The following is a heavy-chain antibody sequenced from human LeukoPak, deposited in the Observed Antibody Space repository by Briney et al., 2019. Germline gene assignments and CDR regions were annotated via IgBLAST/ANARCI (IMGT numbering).Heavy chain of an antibody. V-gene: IGHV4-4*02. CDR2: IYHSGST. Sequence: SGTLSLTCAVSGGSISSSNWWSWVRQPPGKGLEWIGEIYHSGSTNYNPSLKSRVTISVDKSKNQFSLKLSSVTAADTAAYYCARYLEYSSSWVRFDPWGQGTLVTVSS. CDR1: GGSISSSNW. J-gene: IGHJ5*02. D-gene: IGHD6-13*01. CDR3: ARYLEYSSSWVRFDP.